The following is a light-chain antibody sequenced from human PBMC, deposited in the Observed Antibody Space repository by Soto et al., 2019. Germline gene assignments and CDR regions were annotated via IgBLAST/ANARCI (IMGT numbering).Light chain of an antibody. CDR1: QDIGSV. Sequence: IRMTHSPSSLSASTLYTVTITFLASQDIGSVLAWYHQKPGTAPKVLISGASNLHGGVPSRFSGSGSRTDFTLTITHLQSEDFATYYCQHYLNYPITFGQGTRLEIK. V-gene: IGKV1-8*01. J-gene: IGKJ5*01. CDR2: GAS. CDR3: QHYLNYPIT.